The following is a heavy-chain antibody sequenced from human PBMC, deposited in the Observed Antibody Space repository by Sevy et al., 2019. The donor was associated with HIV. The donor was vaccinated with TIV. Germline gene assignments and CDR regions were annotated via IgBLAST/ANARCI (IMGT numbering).Heavy chain of an antibody. J-gene: IGHJ3*02. CDR2: INQHGNQK. CDR3: ARDPDPIPGVSFDI. Sequence: GWSLRLSCAASGFTFSNHWMNWVRQAPGKGLEWVANINQHGNQKYYVDSVKGRFTISRDNAKNSLYLQMDSLRVEDTAVYYCARDPDPIPGVSFDIWGQGTMVTVSS. CDR1: GFTFSNHW. V-gene: IGHV3-7*01.